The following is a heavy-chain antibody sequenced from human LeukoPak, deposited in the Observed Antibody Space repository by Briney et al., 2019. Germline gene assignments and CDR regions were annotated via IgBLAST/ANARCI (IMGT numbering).Heavy chain of an antibody. CDR3: ARDGIAARSDYS. J-gene: IGHJ4*02. V-gene: IGHV1-69*13. D-gene: IGHD6-6*01. CDR2: IIPIFGTA. Sequence: GASVKVSCKASGGSFSSYAISWVRQAPGQGLEWMGGIIPIFGTANYAQKFQGRVTITADESTSTAYMELSSLRSEDTAVYYCARDGIAARSDYSWGQGTLVTVSS. CDR1: GGSFSSYA.